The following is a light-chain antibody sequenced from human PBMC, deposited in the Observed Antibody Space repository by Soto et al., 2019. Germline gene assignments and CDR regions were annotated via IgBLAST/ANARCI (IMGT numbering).Light chain of an antibody. Sequence: EIVLTQSPGTLSLSPGERATLSCRASQSVSSSYLAWYQHKPGQAPRLLIYGASSRATGIPDRFSGSGSGTDFTLTISRLEPEDFAVYYCQQYGSSPPCTFGQGTKVEIK. J-gene: IGKJ1*01. V-gene: IGKV3-20*01. CDR2: GAS. CDR3: QQYGSSPPCT. CDR1: QSVSSSY.